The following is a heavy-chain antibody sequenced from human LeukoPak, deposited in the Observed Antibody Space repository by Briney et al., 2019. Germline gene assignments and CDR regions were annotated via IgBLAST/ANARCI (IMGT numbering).Heavy chain of an antibody. CDR2: ICSGGST. J-gene: IGHJ3*02. Sequence: GGSLRLSCAASGFTVSSNYMSWVRQAPGKGLEWVSVICSGGSTYYADSVKGRFTISRDNSKNTLYVQMNSLRAEDTAVYYCARMTPMNAFEIWGQGTMVTVSS. V-gene: IGHV3-53*01. CDR1: GFTVSSNY. CDR3: ARMTPMNAFEI.